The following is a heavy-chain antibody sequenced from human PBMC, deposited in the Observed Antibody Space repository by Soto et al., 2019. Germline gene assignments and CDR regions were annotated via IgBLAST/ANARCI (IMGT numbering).Heavy chain of an antibody. J-gene: IGHJ4*02. D-gene: IGHD2-15*01. CDR3: AKWRDGYSLFYFDY. Sequence: GGSLRLSCATSGFTFSSYAMSWVRQAPGKGLEWVSAISGSGGSTYYADSVKGRFTISRDNSKNTLYLQMNSLRAEDTAVYYCAKWRDGYSLFYFDYWGQGTLVTVSS. CDR1: GFTFSSYA. V-gene: IGHV3-23*01. CDR2: ISGSGGST.